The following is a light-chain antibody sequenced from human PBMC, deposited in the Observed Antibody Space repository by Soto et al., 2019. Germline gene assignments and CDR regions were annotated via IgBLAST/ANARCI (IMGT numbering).Light chain of an antibody. J-gene: IGKJ4*01. CDR3: QQYNNWPLT. CDR1: QSVSSN. Sequence: EIVMTQSPATLSVSPGERATLSCRASQSVSSNLAWYQQKPGQAPRLLIYGASTRATGIPARFSGSGSGTEFTLIISGLQSEDFAVYYCQQYNNWPLTFGGGTKVEIK. V-gene: IGKV3-15*01. CDR2: GAS.